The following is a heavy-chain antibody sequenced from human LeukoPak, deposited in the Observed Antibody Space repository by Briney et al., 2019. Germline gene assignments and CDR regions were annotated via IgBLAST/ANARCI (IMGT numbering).Heavy chain of an antibody. D-gene: IGHD3-22*01. CDR1: GFTFSSYW. V-gene: IGHV4-59*01. Sequence: GSLRLSCAASGFTFSSYWMSWIRQPPGKGLEWIGYIYYSGSTNYNPSLKSRVTISVDTSKNQFSLKLSSVTAADTAVYYCARVVPDYDSSGYYYQPFDYWGQGTLVTVSS. CDR3: ARVVPDYDSSGYYYQPFDY. J-gene: IGHJ4*02. CDR2: IYYSGST.